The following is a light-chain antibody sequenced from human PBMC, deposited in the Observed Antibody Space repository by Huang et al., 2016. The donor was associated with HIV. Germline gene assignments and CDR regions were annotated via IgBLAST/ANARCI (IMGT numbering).Light chain of an antibody. V-gene: IGKV1-5*03. CDR1: QSVTIW. CDR3: QQYSRSAT. J-gene: IGKJ2*01. Sequence: DIQMTQSPSTLSAAVEDRVTITCRASQSVTIWLAWFQQKPGKAPKLLIYKASTLESGVPSRFSGSGSGTEFTLTIDSLQPDDVATYYCQQYSRSATFGQGTKLEIK. CDR2: KAS.